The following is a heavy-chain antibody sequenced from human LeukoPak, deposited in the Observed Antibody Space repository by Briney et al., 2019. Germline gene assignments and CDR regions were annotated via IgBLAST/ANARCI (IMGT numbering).Heavy chain of an antibody. D-gene: IGHD3-10*01. CDR1: GDSISSGTYC. CDR2: ISTNGRT. V-gene: IGHV4-61*09. CDR3: ARVWSEEPRAYYHYMDV. Sequence: SETLSLTCSVSGDSISSGTYCWSWIRQPAGKGLEWVGHISTNGRTNYNPSLKSRVTISIDASKNQFSLRLSSVTAADTAVYYCARVWSEEPRAYYHYMDVWGKGTPVTVSS. J-gene: IGHJ6*03.